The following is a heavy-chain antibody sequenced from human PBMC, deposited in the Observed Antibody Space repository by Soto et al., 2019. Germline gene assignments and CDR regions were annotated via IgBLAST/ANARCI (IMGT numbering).Heavy chain of an antibody. V-gene: IGHV3-30-3*01. CDR2: ISYDVSNK. CDR3: ARDGPKVEQLVLLFDY. J-gene: IGHJ4*02. CDR1: GFTFSTYA. D-gene: IGHD6-13*01. Sequence: QVQLVESGGGVVQPGRSLRLSCAASGFTFSTYAMHWVRQAPGKGLEWVAVISYDVSNKYYADSVKGRFTISRDNSKNTVYLQMNSLRVEDTAVYYRARDGPKVEQLVLLFDYWGQGTLVTVSS.